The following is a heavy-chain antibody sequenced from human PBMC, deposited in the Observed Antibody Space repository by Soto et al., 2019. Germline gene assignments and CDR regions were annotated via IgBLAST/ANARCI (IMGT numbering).Heavy chain of an antibody. CDR1: GGSFSGYY. CDR2: INHSGST. Sequence: QVQLQQWGAGLLKPSETLSLTCAVYGGSFSGYYWSWIRQPPGKGLEWIGEINHSGSTNYNPSLKSRVTISVDTSKNQFSLKLSSVTAADTAVYYCARSQLNNHFDYWGQGTLVTVSS. V-gene: IGHV4-34*01. D-gene: IGHD2-2*01. CDR3: ARSQLNNHFDY. J-gene: IGHJ4*02.